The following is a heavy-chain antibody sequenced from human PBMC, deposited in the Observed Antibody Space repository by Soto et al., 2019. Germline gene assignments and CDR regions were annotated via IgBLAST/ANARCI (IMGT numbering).Heavy chain of an antibody. Sequence: SETLSLTCAVSSGSISSSNWWSWVRQPPGKGLEWIGEIYHSGSTNYNPSLKSRVTISVDKSKNQFSLKLSSVTAADTAVYYCARSLGQYCSSTSCNSAGAFDIWGQGTMVTVSS. D-gene: IGHD2-2*01. J-gene: IGHJ3*02. V-gene: IGHV4-4*02. CDR3: ARSLGQYCSSTSCNSAGAFDI. CDR1: SGSISSSNW. CDR2: IYHSGST.